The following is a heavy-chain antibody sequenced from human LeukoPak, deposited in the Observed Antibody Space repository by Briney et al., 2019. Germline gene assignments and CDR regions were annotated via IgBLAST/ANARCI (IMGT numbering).Heavy chain of an antibody. CDR2: IYYSGST. CDR1: GGSISSGDYY. Sequence: SQTLSLTCTVSGGSISSGDYYWRWIRQPPGKGLEWIGYIYYSGSTYYNPSLKSRVTISVDTSKNQFSLKLSSVTAADTAVYYCARAVYDYVWGSYRLGFDYWGQGTLVTVSS. D-gene: IGHD3-16*02. CDR3: ARAVYDYVWGSYRLGFDY. V-gene: IGHV4-30-4*01. J-gene: IGHJ4*02.